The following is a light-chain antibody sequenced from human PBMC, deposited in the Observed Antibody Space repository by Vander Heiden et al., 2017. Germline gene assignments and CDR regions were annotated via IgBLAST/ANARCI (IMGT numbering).Light chain of an antibody. CDR1: QSVSSY. CDR3: RQRSNGHPMYT. V-gene: IGKV3-11*01. J-gene: IGKJ2*01. Sequence: EIVLTQSPATLSLSPGERATLSCRASQSVSSYLAWYQQKPGQAPRLLISDASNRATGIKARFSGSRYSTAFTLTISSRVPADFAVYYCRQRSNGHPMYTFGQGTRLEMK. CDR2: DAS.